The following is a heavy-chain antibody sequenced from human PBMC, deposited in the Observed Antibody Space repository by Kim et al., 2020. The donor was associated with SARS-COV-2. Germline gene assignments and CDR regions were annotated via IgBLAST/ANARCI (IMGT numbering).Heavy chain of an antibody. CDR2: TYYSGST. J-gene: IGHJ6*02. D-gene: IGHD3-10*01. V-gene: IGHV4-31*03. CDR1: GGSISSGGYY. Sequence: SETLSLTCTVSGGSISSGGYYWSWIRQHPGKGLEWIGYTYYSGSTYYNPSLKSRVTISVDTSKNQFSLKLSSVTAADTAVYYCARDRGGYYGSGSPREYGMDVWCQGTTVTVSS. CDR3: ARDRGGYYGSGSPREYGMDV.